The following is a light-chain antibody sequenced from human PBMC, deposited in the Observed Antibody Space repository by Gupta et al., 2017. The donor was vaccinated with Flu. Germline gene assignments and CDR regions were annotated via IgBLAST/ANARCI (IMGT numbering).Light chain of an antibody. J-gene: IGKJ4*01. Sequence: DIQMTQSPSSLSASVGDRVTITCRASQNINNYLNWYQQKSGKAPKLLIYAASSLQSEVPSRFSGSGDGTDFTLTITSRQPEEFATYYCQQSSSTPPHTFGGGTKVEI. CDR3: QQSSSTPPHT. CDR1: QNINNY. V-gene: IGKV1-39*01. CDR2: AAS.